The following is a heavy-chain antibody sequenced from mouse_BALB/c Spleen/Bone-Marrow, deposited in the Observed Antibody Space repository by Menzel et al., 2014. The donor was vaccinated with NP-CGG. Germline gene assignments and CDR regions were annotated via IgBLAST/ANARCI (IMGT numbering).Heavy chain of an antibody. J-gene: IGHJ4*01. CDR1: GYTFTDYA. Sequence: QVQLQQSGAELVRPGVSVKISCKGSGYTFTDYAIHWVKQSHAKSLEWIGLISGYYGDAIYNQKFKGKATMTVDKSSSTAYMDLARLTSEDSAIYYCARSGKVRNAMDYWGHGTSVTVAS. CDR2: ISGYYGDA. CDR3: ARSGKVRNAMDY. V-gene: IGHV1S137*01. D-gene: IGHD2-14*01.